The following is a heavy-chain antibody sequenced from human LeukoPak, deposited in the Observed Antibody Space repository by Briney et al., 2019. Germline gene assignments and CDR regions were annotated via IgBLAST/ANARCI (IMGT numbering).Heavy chain of an antibody. D-gene: IGHD3-3*01. V-gene: IGHV1-2*02. CDR1: GGSFRYQA. CDR3: ARGFLEWLLTSSFDV. J-gene: IGHJ3*01. Sequence: ASVKVSCKASGGSFRYQAVSWVRQAPGQGLEWMGWINPNGGGTNSAQKFQGRVTMTRDTSITTAYMELSRLRSDDTAVYYCARGFLEWLLTSSFDVWGQGTTVTVSS. CDR2: INPNGGGT.